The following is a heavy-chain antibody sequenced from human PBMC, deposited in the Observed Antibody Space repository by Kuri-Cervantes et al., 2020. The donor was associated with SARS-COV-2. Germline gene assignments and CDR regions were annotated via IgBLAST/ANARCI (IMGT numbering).Heavy chain of an antibody. V-gene: IGHV1-69*05. J-gene: IGHJ4*02. CDR2: IIPIFGTA. D-gene: IGHD3-10*01. CDR1: GGTFSSYA. Sequence: ASVKVFCKASGGTFSSYAISWVRQAPGQGLEWMGGIIPIFGTANYAQKFQGRVTITTDESTSTAYMELSSLRSEDTAVYYCARDQYGSGGMGNYWGQGTLVTVSS. CDR3: ARDQYGSGGMGNY.